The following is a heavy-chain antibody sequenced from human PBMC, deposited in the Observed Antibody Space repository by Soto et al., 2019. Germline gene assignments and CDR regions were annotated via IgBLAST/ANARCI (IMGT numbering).Heavy chain of an antibody. CDR1: GFTFRNFG. V-gene: IGHV3-7*03. CDR2: IKQDGSEK. CDR3: AREGLGYCSSTSCYRLPKYYYYGMDV. J-gene: IGHJ6*02. Sequence: GGSLRLSCAASGFTFRNFGIHWVRQAPGKGLEWVANIKQDGSEKYYVDSVKGRFTISRDNAKNSLYLQMNSLRAEDTAVYYCAREGLGYCSSTSCYRLPKYYYYGMDVWGQGTTVTVSS. D-gene: IGHD2-2*01.